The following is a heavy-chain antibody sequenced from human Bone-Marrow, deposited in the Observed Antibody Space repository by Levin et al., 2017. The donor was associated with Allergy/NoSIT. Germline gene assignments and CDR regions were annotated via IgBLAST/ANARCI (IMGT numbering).Heavy chain of an antibody. D-gene: IGHD2/OR15-2a*01. CDR2: TYYKSEWLH. J-gene: IGHJ3*02. Sequence: SQTLSLTCAISGDSVSSTSVTWDWIRQSPSRGLEWLGRTYYKSEWLHDYAVSVRSRITINPDTSKNRFSLHLNSVTPEDTAVYYCARRATSSMAFDIWGQGTMVTVSS. CDR1: GDSVSSTSVT. V-gene: IGHV6-1*01. CDR3: ARRATSSMAFDI.